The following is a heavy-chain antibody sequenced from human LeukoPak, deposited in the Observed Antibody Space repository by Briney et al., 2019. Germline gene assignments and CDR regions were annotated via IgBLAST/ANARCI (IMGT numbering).Heavy chain of an antibody. CDR1: GGSISSGGYY. J-gene: IGHJ4*02. CDR2: IYCSGST. D-gene: IGHD3-16*01. V-gene: IGHV4-31*03. CDR3: ARGSRGDFDY. Sequence: SQTLSLTCTVSGGSISSGGYYWSWIRQHPGKGLEWIGYIYCSGSTYYNPSLKSRVTISVDTSKNQFSLKLSSVTAADTAVYYCARGSRGDFDYWGQGTLVTVSS.